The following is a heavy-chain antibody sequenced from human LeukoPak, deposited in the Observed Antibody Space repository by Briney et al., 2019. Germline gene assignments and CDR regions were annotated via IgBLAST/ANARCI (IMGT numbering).Heavy chain of an antibody. J-gene: IGHJ4*02. V-gene: IGHV6-1*01. CDR2: TYYRSKWYN. Sequence: QTLSLTCAIPGDSVSSNSATWNWIRQSPSRGLEWLGRTYYRSKWYNDYAVSVKSRITINPDTSKNQFSLQLNSVTPEDTAVYYCARDGGVQLWSNFDYWGQGTLVTVSS. CDR3: ARDGGVQLWSNFDY. CDR1: GDSVSSNSAT. D-gene: IGHD5-18*01.